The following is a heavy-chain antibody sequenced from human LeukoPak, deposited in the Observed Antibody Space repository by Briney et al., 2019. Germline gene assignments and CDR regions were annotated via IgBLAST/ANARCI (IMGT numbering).Heavy chain of an antibody. J-gene: IGHJ4*02. Sequence: ASVKVPCKASGYTFINYYMHWVRQAPGQGLEWMGIINPSGGTTSYAQNFQGRVTMTRDTSTSTVYMELSSLRSEDTAVYYCAREIGPRQLHLWGSAFDYWGQGTLVTVSS. D-gene: IGHD5-18*01. CDR3: AREIGPRQLHLWGSAFDY. CDR2: INPSGGTT. V-gene: IGHV1-46*01. CDR1: GYTFINYY.